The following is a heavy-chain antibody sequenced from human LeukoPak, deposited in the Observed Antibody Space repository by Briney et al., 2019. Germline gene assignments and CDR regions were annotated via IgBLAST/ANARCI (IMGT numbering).Heavy chain of an antibody. V-gene: IGHV3-21*01. D-gene: IGHD2-2*01. Sequence: GGSLRLSCAASGFTFSSYSMNWVRQAPGKGLEWVSSISSSSSYIYYADSVKGRFTISRDNAKNSLYLQMNSLRAEDTAVYYCARSLHYCSSTSCAPYYYYYMDVWGKGTTVTVSS. J-gene: IGHJ6*03. CDR1: GFTFSSYS. CDR2: ISSSSSYI. CDR3: ARSLHYCSSTSCAPYYYYYMDV.